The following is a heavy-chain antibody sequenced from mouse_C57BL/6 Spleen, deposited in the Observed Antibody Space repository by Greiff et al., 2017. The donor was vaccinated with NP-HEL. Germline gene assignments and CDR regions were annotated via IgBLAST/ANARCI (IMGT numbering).Heavy chain of an antibody. Sequence: DVMLVESGGGLVKPGGSLKLSCAASGFTFSSYAMSWVRQTPEKRLEWVATISDGGSYTYYPDNVKGRFTISRDNAKNNLYLQMSHLKSEDTAMYYCATRAVTGYFDYWGQGTTLTVSS. J-gene: IGHJ2*01. CDR1: GFTFSSYA. CDR2: ISDGGSYT. V-gene: IGHV5-4*03. CDR3: ATRAVTGYFDY. D-gene: IGHD4-1*01.